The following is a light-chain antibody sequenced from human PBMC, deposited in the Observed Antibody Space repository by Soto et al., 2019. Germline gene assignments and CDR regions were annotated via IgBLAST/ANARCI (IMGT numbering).Light chain of an antibody. V-gene: IGKV1-39*01. CDR2: AAS. Sequence: DIQMTQTPLSLSAFVGDRVTMTCRASQNIYINLNWYQQKPGKAPQLLIYAASTLQSGVPSRFSGNGSWTDFTLAISSLQPEDSATYYCQQTYSTLTFGGGTKVQI. CDR1: QNIYIN. CDR3: QQTYSTLT. J-gene: IGKJ4*01.